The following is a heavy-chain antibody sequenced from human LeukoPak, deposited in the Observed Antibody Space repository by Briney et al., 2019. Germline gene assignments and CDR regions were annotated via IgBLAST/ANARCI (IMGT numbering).Heavy chain of an antibody. CDR2: INPNSGGT. D-gene: IGHD3-10*01. J-gene: IGHJ6*03. CDR1: GGTFSSYI. V-gene: IGHV1-2*02. Sequence: ASVKVSCKASGGTFSSYIITWVRQAPGQGLEWMGWINPNSGGTNYAQKFQGRVTMTRDTSISTAYMELSRLRSDDTAVYYCARDMWFGELLGMDVWGKGTTVTISS. CDR3: ARDMWFGELLGMDV.